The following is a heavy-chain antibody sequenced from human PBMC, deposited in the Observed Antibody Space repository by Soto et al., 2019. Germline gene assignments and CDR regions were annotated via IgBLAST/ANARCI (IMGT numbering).Heavy chain of an antibody. CDR2: IYPSDSDT. Sequence: GESLKISCQVSGYTLTIYWIGWVRQMPGKGLEWMGIIYPSDSDTRYSPSFQGQVTISADQSINTAYLQWDSLKASDTAIYYCARPANTVADHFDLWGQGTPVTVSS. J-gene: IGHJ4*02. CDR1: GYTLTIYW. D-gene: IGHD4-17*01. V-gene: IGHV5-51*01. CDR3: ARPANTVADHFDL.